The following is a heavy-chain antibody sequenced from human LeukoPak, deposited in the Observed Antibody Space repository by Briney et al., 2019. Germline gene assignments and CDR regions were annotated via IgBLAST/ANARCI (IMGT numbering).Heavy chain of an antibody. Sequence: ASVKVSCKASGYTFTDYYIHWVRQAPGQGLEWMGIINPSGGSTSYAQKFQGRVTMTRDMSTSTVYMELSSLRSEDTAVYYCASSIAARPGWWFDPWGQGTLATVSS. CDR1: GYTFTDYY. D-gene: IGHD6-6*01. V-gene: IGHV1-46*01. CDR2: INPSGGST. J-gene: IGHJ5*02. CDR3: ASSIAARPGWWFDP.